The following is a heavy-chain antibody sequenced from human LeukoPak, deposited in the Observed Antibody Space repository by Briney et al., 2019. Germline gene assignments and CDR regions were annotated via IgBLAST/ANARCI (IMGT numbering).Heavy chain of an antibody. J-gene: IGHJ5*02. CDR2: INPNSGGT. Sequence: ASVKVSCKASGYTFTGYYMHWVRQAPGQGLEWMGWINPNSGGTNYAQKFQGRVTMTRDTSISTAYMELSRLRSDDTAVYYCARGWLVIAAAGRFDPRGQGTLVTVSS. D-gene: IGHD6-13*01. V-gene: IGHV1-2*02. CDR1: GYTFTGYY. CDR3: ARGWLVIAAAGRFDP.